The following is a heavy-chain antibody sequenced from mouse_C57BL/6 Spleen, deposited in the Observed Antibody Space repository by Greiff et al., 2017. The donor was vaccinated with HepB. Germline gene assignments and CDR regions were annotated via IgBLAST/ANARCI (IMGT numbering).Heavy chain of an antibody. CDR2: IRLKSDNYAT. CDR1: GFTFSNYW. Sequence: EVKLMESGGGLVQPGGSMKLSCVASGFTFSNYWMNWVRQSPEKGLEWVAQIRLKSDNYATHYAESVKGRFTISRDDSKSSVYLQMNNLRAEDTGMYYCTADYGSSSFAYWGQGTLVTVSA. D-gene: IGHD1-1*01. J-gene: IGHJ3*01. V-gene: IGHV6-3*01. CDR3: TADYGSSSFAY.